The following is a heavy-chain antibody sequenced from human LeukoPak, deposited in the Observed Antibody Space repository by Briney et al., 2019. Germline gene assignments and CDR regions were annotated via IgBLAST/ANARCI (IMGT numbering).Heavy chain of an antibody. CDR3: ARDQIGSW. V-gene: IGHV3-11*06. D-gene: IGHD6-13*01. CDR1: GFTFSDYY. J-gene: IGHJ4*02. Sequence: GGSLRLSCEASGFTFSDYYLGWICQAPGKGVEWMSYISGSSSHINYADSVKGRFTISRDNAKKSVYLKMDSLRVEDTAMYYCARDQIGSWWGQGTLVIVSS. CDR2: ISGSSSHI.